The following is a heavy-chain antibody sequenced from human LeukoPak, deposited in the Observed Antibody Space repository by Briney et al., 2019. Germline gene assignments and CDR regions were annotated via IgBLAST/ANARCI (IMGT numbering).Heavy chain of an antibody. CDR2: IKQDGGER. J-gene: IGHJ4*02. D-gene: IGHD3-22*01. Sequence: GGSLRLSCAASGFTFNTFWMSWVRQAPGKGPEWVANIKQDGGERHYVDSVKGRFTTSRDNAKNSLYLQMNSLRAEDTAVYYCARDTSIVVVPTPFDYWGQGTLVTVSS. V-gene: IGHV3-7*01. CDR1: GFTFNTFW. CDR3: ARDTSIVVVPTPFDY.